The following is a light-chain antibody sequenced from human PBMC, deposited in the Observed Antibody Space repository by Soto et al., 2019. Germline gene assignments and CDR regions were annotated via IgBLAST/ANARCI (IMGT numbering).Light chain of an antibody. V-gene: IGKV3-11*01. J-gene: IGKJ5*01. CDR1: QSVHTF. Sequence: EIVLTQSPDTLSLSPGEGASLSCRASQSVHTFLAWYQQKPGQAPRLLIYGASTRATGVPARFSGSGSGTDFTLTISSLEPEDFAVYYCHQRSNWPLDTFGQGTRL. CDR2: GAS. CDR3: HQRSNWPLDT.